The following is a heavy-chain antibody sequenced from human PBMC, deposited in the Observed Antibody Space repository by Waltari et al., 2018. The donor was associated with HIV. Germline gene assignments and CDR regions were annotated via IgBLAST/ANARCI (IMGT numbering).Heavy chain of an antibody. J-gene: IGHJ4*02. CDR1: GYTFTGYY. Sequence: QVPLLQSGAEVKKPGASVKVSCKASGYTFTGYYMPLVRQAPGQGLEWRGWINPNSGGTNYGQKFQGRVTMTRDTSRSTAYMELSRLRSDDTAVYYCARDSDDSSGYLYYLDYWGQGTLVTVSS. D-gene: IGHD3-22*01. CDR3: ARDSDDSSGYLYYLDY. CDR2: INPNSGGT. V-gene: IGHV1-2*02.